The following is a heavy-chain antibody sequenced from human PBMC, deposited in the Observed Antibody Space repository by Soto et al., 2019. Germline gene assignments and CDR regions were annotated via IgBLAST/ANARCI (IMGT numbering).Heavy chain of an antibody. J-gene: IGHJ4*02. CDR2: IYWDDDK. V-gene: IGHV2-5*02. CDR3: AHRRRGSYFDY. Sequence: QITLKESGPTLVKPTQTLTLTCPFSGFSLSTSGVGVGWIRQPPAKALEWLALIYWDDDKRYSPSLKCRLTINNDTSKTQGVLTMTIMDPVDTATYYCAHRRRGSYFDYWGQGTLVTVSS. D-gene: IGHD3-16*01. CDR1: GFSLSTSGVG.